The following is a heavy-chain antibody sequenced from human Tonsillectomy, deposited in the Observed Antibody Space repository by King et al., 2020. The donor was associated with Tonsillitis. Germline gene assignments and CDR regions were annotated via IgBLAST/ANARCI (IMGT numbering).Heavy chain of an antibody. CDR3: AKERGDILTGYYSPYYYGMDV. CDR2: ISYDGSNK. CDR1: GFTFSSYG. D-gene: IGHD3-9*01. V-gene: IGHV3-30*18. Sequence: QLVQSGGGVVQPGRSLRLSCAASGFTFSSYGMHWVRQAPGKGLEWVAVISYDGSNKYYADSVKGRFTISRDNSKNTLYLQMNSLRAEDTAVYYCAKERGDILTGYYSPYYYGMDVWGHGTTVTVSS. J-gene: IGHJ6*02.